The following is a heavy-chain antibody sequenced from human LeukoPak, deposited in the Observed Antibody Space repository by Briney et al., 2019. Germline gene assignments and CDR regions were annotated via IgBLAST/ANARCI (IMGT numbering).Heavy chain of an antibody. V-gene: IGHV3-7*01. CDR2: IKQDGSEK. CDR3: ARVRTQWLGYYYYYYMDV. D-gene: IGHD6-19*01. Sequence: PGGSLRLSCTASGFTFSSNYMSWVRQAPGKGLEWVANIKQDGSEKYYVDSVKGRFTISRDNAKNSLYLQMNSLRAEDTAVYYCARVRTQWLGYYYYYYMDVWGKGTTVTVSS. J-gene: IGHJ6*03. CDR1: GFTFSSNY.